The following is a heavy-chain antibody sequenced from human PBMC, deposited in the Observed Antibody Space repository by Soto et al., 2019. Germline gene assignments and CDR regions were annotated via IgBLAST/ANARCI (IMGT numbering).Heavy chain of an antibody. V-gene: IGHV1-2*02. Sequence: ASVKVSCKASGYTFTGYYIHWVRDAPGQGLEWMGWINPQTGGTSYAQKFQGRVTLSRDTSINTAYLELSRLRFDDAAVYFCARERYQVISDGMDVWGQGTTVTVYS. CDR3: ARERYQVISDGMDV. CDR1: GYTFTGYY. D-gene: IGHD2-2*01. CDR2: INPQTGGT. J-gene: IGHJ6*02.